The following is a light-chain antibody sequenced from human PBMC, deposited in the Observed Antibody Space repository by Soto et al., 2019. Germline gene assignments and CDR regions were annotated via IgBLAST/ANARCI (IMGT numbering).Light chain of an antibody. J-gene: IGKJ4*01. V-gene: IGKV1-8*01. CDR3: QQYYSYPPT. Sequence: AIRMTQSPSSFSASTGDRVTITSRASQGISSYLAWYQQKPGKAPKLLIYAASTLQSGVPSRFSGSGSGTDFTLTISCLQSVDFATYYCQQYYSYPPTFGGGTKVEIK. CDR2: AAS. CDR1: QGISSY.